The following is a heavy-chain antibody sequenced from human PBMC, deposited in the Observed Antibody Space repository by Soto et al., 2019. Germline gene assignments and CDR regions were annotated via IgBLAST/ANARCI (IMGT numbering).Heavy chain of an antibody. D-gene: IGHD5-12*01. CDR1: VVSLSGYY. CDR2: IVESGIT. V-gene: IGHV4-34*12. CDR3: AISGAWLPDY. J-gene: IGHJ4*02. Sequence: QVQVQQWGAGVLQPSETLSLTCSVYVVSLSGYYWSWIRQPPGKGLEWIGEIVESGITNYNSSLKSRVTISIDTSKSQLSLKLRSVNAADTAVYYCAISGAWLPDYWGQGILVTVSS.